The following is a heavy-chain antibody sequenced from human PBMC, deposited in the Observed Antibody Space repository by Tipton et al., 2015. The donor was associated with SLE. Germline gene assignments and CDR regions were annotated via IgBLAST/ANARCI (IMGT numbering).Heavy chain of an antibody. CDR1: GGSITISYY. Sequence: LRLSCTVSGGSITISYYWGWIRQPPGKGLEWIGSGHLGGSTYYNPSLKSRVTISVDTSKNRFSLKLTSVTAADTAVYYCARHQPLRGGSYAFWSGLLFFDYWGQGALVTVSS. V-gene: IGHV4-39*07. J-gene: IGHJ4*02. CDR3: ARHQPLRGGSYAFWSGLLFFDY. CDR2: GHLGGST. D-gene: IGHD3/OR15-3a*01.